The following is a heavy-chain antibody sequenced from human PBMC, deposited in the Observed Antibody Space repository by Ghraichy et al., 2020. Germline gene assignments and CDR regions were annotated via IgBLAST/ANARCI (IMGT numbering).Heavy chain of an antibody. D-gene: IGHD3-9*01. J-gene: IGHJ5*02. CDR2: VYHSGST. Sequence: SETLSLTCAVSGYSITSDNYWVWIRQPPGKGLEWIGTVYHSGSTYYNSSLKSRVIISVDTSKNQFSLKLSSVTAADTALYYCARGGGRVYDNWFDPWGQGTLVTVSS. CDR3: ARGGGRVYDNWFDP. CDR1: GYSITSDNY. V-gene: IGHV4-38-2*01.